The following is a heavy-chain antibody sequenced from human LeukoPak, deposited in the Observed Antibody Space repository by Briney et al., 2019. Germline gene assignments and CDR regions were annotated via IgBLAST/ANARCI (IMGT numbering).Heavy chain of an antibody. CDR1: GYTFTSYY. V-gene: IGHV1-46*01. J-gene: IGHJ4*02. CDR2: INPSGGST. D-gene: IGHD3-22*01. CDR3: ARGDYYDSSGYHYDY. Sequence: ASVKVSCKASGYTFTSYYMHWVRQAPGQGLEWMGIINPSGGSTNYAQKFQGRVTITADESTSTAYMELSSLRSEDTAVYYCARGDYYDSSGYHYDYWGQGTLVTVSS.